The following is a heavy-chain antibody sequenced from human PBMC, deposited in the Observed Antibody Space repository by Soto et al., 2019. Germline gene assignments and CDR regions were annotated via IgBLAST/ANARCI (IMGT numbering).Heavy chain of an antibody. Sequence: SETLSLTCAVYGGSFSGSGYYWGWIRQPPGKGLEWIGTIYYSGSTYSNSSLKSRVTISVDTSKNQFSLKLSSVTAADTAIYYCARHYGAFAPWGQGTLVTVPQ. V-gene: IGHV4-39*01. CDR2: IYYSGST. CDR3: ARHYGAFAP. CDR1: GGSFSGSGYY. D-gene: IGHD4-17*01. J-gene: IGHJ5*02.